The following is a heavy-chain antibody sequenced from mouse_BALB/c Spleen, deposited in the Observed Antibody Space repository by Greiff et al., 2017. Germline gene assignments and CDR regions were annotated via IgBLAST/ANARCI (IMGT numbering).Heavy chain of an antibody. CDR1: GFSLTGYG. CDR3: AGVLGGMDY. V-gene: IGHV2-6-7*01. J-gene: IGHJ4*01. Sequence: VQLQESGPGLVAPSQSLSITCTASGFSLTGYGVNWVRQPPGKGLEWLGMICGDGSTDYNSALKSRLSISKDNSKSEAILKMSRLQTDDTARYCCAGVLGGMDYWGQGTSVTVSS. CDR2: ICGDGST. D-gene: IGHD4-1*01.